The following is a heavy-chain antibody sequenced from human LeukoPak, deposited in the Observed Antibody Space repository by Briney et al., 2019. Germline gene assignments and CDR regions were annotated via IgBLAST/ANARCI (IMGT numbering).Heavy chain of an antibody. D-gene: IGHD3-22*01. CDR3: AKASRVPYDSSGYYHPSGDY. J-gene: IGHJ4*02. CDR1: GFTFSSYA. Sequence: PGGSLRLSCAASGFTFSSYAMHWVRQAPGKGLEWVAVISYDGSNKYYADSVKGRFTISRDNSKNTLYLQMNSLRAEDTAVYYCAKASRVPYDSSGYYHPSGDYWGQGTLVTVSS. V-gene: IGHV3-30*04. CDR2: ISYDGSNK.